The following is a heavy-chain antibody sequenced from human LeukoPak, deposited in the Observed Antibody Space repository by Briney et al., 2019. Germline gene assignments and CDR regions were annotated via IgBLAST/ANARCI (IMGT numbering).Heavy chain of an antibody. CDR2: FIPILGIA. Sequence: SSETLSFKSSGGTFSSNAISWVRHSPGQGLEWMGRFIPILGIANYARKFQGRVTITADKSTSTAYMVLSSLRSEDTAVYYCARSDSSGYGVDYWGQGTLVTVSS. CDR3: ARSDSSGYGVDY. D-gene: IGHD3-22*01. V-gene: IGHV1-69*04. CDR1: GGTFSSNA. J-gene: IGHJ4*02.